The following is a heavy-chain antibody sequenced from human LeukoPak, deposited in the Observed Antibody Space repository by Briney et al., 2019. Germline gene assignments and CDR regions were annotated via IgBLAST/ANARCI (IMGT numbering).Heavy chain of an antibody. CDR1: GFTFSSYA. V-gene: IGHV3-23*01. Sequence: GGSLRLSCAASGFTFSSYAMYWVRQAPGKGLEWVSGIFGSGGSTHYADSVKGRFTISRDNSKNTVYLQMNSLRAEDTAVYYCAKTTTGYSSGRYTGWPVDYWGQGNLVTVSS. CDR3: AKTTTGYSSGRYTGWPVDY. CDR2: IFGSGGST. D-gene: IGHD6-19*01. J-gene: IGHJ4*02.